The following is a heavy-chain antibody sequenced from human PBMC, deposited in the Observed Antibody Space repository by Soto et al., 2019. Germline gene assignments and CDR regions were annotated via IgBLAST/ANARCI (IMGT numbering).Heavy chain of an antibody. CDR1: GGSISSSSYY. D-gene: IGHD3-10*01. CDR2: IYYSGST. Sequence: QLQLQESGPGLVKPSETLSLTCTVSGGSISSSSYYWGWIRQPPGKGLEWIGSIYYSGSTYYNPSLKSRVTISVDTSKNQFSLKLSSVTAADTAVYYCARHPTHTDGSGEENYGMDVWGQGTTVTVSS. J-gene: IGHJ6*02. CDR3: ARHPTHTDGSGEENYGMDV. V-gene: IGHV4-39*01.